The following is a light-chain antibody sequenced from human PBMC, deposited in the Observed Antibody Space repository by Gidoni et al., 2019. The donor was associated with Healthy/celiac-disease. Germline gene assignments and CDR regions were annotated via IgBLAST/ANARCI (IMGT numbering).Light chain of an antibody. CDR1: QSVSSSY. Sequence: EIVLTQSPGTLSLSPGERATLSCRSSQSVSSSYLAWYQQKPGQAPRLLIYGASSRATGIPDRFSGSGSGTDFPLIISGLEPEDFAVYYCQQYGSSPWAFGRGNKVDIK. J-gene: IGKJ1*01. CDR3: QQYGSSPWA. V-gene: IGKV3-20*01. CDR2: GAS.